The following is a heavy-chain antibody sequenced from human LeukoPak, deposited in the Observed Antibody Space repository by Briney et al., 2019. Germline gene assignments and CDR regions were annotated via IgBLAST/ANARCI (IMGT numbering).Heavy chain of an antibody. J-gene: IGHJ4*02. CDR3: ASLYNWNYPFIDY. CDR1: GFSFSSYE. V-gene: IGHV3-48*03. CDR2: ISPSGDIK. Sequence: GGSLRLSCAASGFSFSSYEMNWVRQAPGKGLEWVSGISPSGDIKYYADSVKGRFTISRDNSKNTLYLQMNSLRAEDTAVYYCASLYNWNYPFIDYWGQGTLVTVSS. D-gene: IGHD1-7*01.